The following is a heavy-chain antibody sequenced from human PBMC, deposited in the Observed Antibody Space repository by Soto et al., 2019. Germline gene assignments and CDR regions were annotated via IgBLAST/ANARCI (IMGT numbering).Heavy chain of an antibody. D-gene: IGHD1-1*01. CDR3: ARDQLEGNWFDP. J-gene: IGHJ5*02. CDR2: IYHSGST. Sequence: QLQLQESGSGLVRPSQTLSLTCAVSGGSISSGGYSWNWIRQPPGKGLEWIGYIYHSGSTLYNPSPKSRATTSVDKSKNRFSRKLSSVTAADTAVYYCARDQLEGNWFDPWGQGTLVTVSS. V-gene: IGHV4-30-2*01. CDR1: GGSISSGGYS.